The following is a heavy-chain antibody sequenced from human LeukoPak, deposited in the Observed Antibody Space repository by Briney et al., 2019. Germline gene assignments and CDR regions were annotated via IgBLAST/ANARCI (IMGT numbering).Heavy chain of an antibody. CDR2: INHSGST. D-gene: IGHD6-13*01. CDR1: GGSFSGYY. V-gene: IGHV4-34*01. Sequence: SETLSLTCAVYGGSFSGYYWSWIPQPPGKGLEWIGEINHSGSTNYNPSLKSRVTISVDTSKNQFSLKLSSVTAADTAVYYCARALHRRRIAAAGLDYWGQGTLVTVSS. J-gene: IGHJ4*02. CDR3: ARALHRRRIAAAGLDY.